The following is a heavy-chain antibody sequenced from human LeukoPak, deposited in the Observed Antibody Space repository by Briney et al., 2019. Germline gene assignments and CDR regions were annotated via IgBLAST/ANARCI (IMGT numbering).Heavy chain of an antibody. Sequence: SGTLSLTCTVSGGSISSSSYYWGWIRQPPGKGLEWLGSIYYSGSTYYNPSLKGRVTISVDTSKNQFSLKLSSLPAADTAVYYCASPGGDGYNSYYWGQGTLVTVSS. J-gene: IGHJ4*02. CDR3: ASPGGDGYNSYY. D-gene: IGHD5-24*01. CDR2: IYYSGST. V-gene: IGHV4-39*07. CDR1: GGSISSSSYY.